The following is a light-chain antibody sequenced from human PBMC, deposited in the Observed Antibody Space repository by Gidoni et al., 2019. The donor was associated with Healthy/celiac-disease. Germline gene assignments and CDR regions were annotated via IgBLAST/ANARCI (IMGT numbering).Light chain of an antibody. J-gene: IGLJ3*02. Sequence: SVLTQQPSASGTPGQRVTSSFSGSSANIGSNYGYWYQPLPGTAPKHLIYMNNQRPSGVLDRFSGSTSGTSASLAISGLRSEYEADYYCASCDDSLSGPVFGGVTKLTVL. CDR3: ASCDDSLSGPV. V-gene: IGLV1-47*01. CDR2: MNN. CDR1: SANIGSNY.